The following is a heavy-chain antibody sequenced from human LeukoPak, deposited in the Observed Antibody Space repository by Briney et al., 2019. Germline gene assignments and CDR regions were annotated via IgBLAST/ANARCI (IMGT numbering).Heavy chain of an antibody. CDR3: ARGEYSSSWDHYYFDY. CDR2: INPNSGGT. Sequence: GASVKVSCKASVYTFTGYYMHWVRQAPGQGLEWMGRINPNSGGTNYAQTFQGRVTMTRDTSITTAYLEVSSLRSDDTAVYYCARGEYSSSWDHYYFDYWGQGTLVTVSS. D-gene: IGHD6-13*01. J-gene: IGHJ4*02. V-gene: IGHV1-2*06. CDR1: VYTFTGYY.